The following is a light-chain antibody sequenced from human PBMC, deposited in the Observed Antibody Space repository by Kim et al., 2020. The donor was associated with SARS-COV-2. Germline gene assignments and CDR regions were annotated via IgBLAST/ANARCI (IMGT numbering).Light chain of an antibody. CDR2: QDS. CDR1: KLGDKY. CDR3: QAWDSSTVV. J-gene: IGLJ2*01. Sequence: SLSPGQTASIACSGDKLGDKYACWYQQQPGPSPVLVIYQDSKRPSGIPERFSGSNSGNTATLPISGTQAMDEADYYCQAWDSSTVVFVGETQLTVL. V-gene: IGLV3-1*01.